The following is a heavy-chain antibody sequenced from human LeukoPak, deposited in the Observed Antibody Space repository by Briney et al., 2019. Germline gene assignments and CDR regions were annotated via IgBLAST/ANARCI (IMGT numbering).Heavy chain of an antibody. CDR2: IKQDGSEK. D-gene: IGHD1-26*01. CDR3: ARDQWELLAFDY. J-gene: IGHJ4*02. CDR1: GFTFSSYW. Sequence: GSLRLSCAASGFTFSSYWMSWARQAPGKGLEWVANIKQDGSEKYYVDSVKGRFTISRDNAKNSLYLQMNSLRAEDTAVYYCARDQWELLAFDYWGQGTLVTVSS. V-gene: IGHV3-7*01.